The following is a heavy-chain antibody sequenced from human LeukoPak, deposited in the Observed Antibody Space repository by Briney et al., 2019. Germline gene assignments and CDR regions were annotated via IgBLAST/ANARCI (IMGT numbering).Heavy chain of an antibody. Sequence: SQTLSLTCGISRHSVSSNDAAWSWIRQSPSRGLEWLGRTFYRSKWYYDYAPSVRSRITTNPDTSKSQFSLQLDSVTPEDTAVYYCAREFAIIRGVRNWFDSWGPGILVTVSS. CDR1: RHSVSSNDAA. D-gene: IGHD3-10*01. CDR2: TFYRSKWYY. J-gene: IGHJ5*01. CDR3: AREFAIIRGVRNWFDS. V-gene: IGHV6-1*01.